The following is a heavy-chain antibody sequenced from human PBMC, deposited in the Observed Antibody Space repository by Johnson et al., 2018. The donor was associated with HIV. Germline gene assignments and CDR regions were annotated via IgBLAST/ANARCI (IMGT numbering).Heavy chain of an antibody. CDR3: ARDLDTAMVTCAFDI. J-gene: IGHJ3*02. D-gene: IGHD5-18*01. V-gene: IGHV3-30-3*01. CDR2: ISYDGSNK. CDR1: GITFSRSP. Sequence: QVQLVESGGGVVQPGRSLRLSCEASGITFSRSPMNWVRQAPGKGLEWVAVISYDGSNKYYADSVKGRFTISRDNSKNTLYLQMNSLRAEDTAVYYCARDLDTAMVTCAFDIWGQGTMVTVSS.